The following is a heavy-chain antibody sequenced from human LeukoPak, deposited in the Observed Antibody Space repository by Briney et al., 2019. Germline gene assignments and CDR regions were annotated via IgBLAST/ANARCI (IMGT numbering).Heavy chain of an antibody. CDR2: INTDGSAT. Sequence: GGSLRLSCAASGFTFNTFWMHWVRQAPGKGLVWVPRINTDGSATTYADSVRGRFTISRDNAKNTLYLQMNSLRAEDTAVYYCARDRNPRYYYDSSGPLRHWGQGTLVTVSS. CDR3: ARDRNPRYYYDSSGPLRH. D-gene: IGHD3-22*01. V-gene: IGHV3-74*01. J-gene: IGHJ4*02. CDR1: GFTFNTFW.